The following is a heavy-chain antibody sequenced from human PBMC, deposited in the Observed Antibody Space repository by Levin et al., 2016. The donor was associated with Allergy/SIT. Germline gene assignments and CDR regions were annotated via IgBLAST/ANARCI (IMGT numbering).Heavy chain of an antibody. J-gene: IGHJ4*02. CDR1: GYTFTSCG. Sequence: ASVKVSCKASGYTFTSCGISWVRQAPGQGLEWMGWISAYNGNTNYAQKLQGRVTMTTDTSTSTAYMELRSLRSDDTAVYYCARDGCSSTSCYGMDYWGQGTLVTVSS. CDR3: ARDGCSSTSCYGMDY. V-gene: IGHV1-18*01. CDR2: ISAYNGNT. D-gene: IGHD2-2*01.